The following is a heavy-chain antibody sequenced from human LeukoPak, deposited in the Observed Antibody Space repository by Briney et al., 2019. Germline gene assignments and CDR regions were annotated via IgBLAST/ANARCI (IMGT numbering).Heavy chain of an antibody. V-gene: IGHV4-34*01. D-gene: IGHD3-22*01. J-gene: IGHJ4*02. Sequence: SETLSLTCAVYGGSFSGYYWSWIRQPPGKGLEWIGEINHSGSTNYNPSLKSRVTISVDTSKNQFSLKLSSVTAADTAVYYCARYDSSGYHNEYFDYWGQGTLVTVSS. CDR3: ARYDSSGYHNEYFDY. CDR1: GGSFSGYY. CDR2: INHSGST.